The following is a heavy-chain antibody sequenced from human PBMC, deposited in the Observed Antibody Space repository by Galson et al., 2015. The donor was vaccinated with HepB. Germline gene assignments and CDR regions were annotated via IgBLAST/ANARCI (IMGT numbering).Heavy chain of an antibody. CDR1: DGSISSSRHY. V-gene: IGHV4-39*01. D-gene: IGHD2-2*01. CDR2: IYYSGST. J-gene: IGHJ4*02. Sequence: SETLSLTCTVSDGSISSSRHYWGWIRQPPGKGLEWIGRIYYSGSTYYNPSLKSRATISVDTSKNQFSLKVSSVSAAGTAIYYCVRPRYCSSAACSAAFDLWGQGTLVTVSS. CDR3: VRPRYCSSAACSAAFDL.